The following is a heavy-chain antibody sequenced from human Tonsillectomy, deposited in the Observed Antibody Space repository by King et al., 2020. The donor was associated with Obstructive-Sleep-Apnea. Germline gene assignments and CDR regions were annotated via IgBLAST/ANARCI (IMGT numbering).Heavy chain of an antibody. J-gene: IGHJ4*02. CDR3: AKDISYDILTGDFDY. V-gene: IGHV3-9*01. D-gene: IGHD3-9*01. Sequence: VQLVESGGGLAQPGRSLRLSCAASGFTFDDYAMHWVRQAPGKGLEWVSGISWKGGSRGYADSVKGRFTISRDNAKSSLYLQMNSLRAEDTALYYCAKDISYDILTGDFDYWGQGTLVTVSS. CDR1: GFTFDDYA. CDR2: ISWKGGSR.